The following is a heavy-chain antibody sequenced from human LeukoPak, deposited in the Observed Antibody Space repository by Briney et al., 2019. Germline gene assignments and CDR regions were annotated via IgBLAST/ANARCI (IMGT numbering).Heavy chain of an antibody. CDR2: MSTYNGNT. V-gene: IGHV1-18*01. J-gene: IGHJ3*02. Sequence: ASVKVSCKASGYTFTTYGLSWVRQAPGGGLEWMGWMSTYNGNTHYGQKFQDRVSMTTDTSTSTAYTELRSLRSDDTAIYYCAREGVIVARGGTFDIWGQGTMVTVSS. CDR3: AREGVIVARGGTFDI. CDR1: GYTFTTYG. D-gene: IGHD5-12*01.